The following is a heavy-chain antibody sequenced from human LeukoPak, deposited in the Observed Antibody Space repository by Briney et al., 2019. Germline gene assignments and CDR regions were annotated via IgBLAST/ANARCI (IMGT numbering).Heavy chain of an antibody. CDR2: ISSNGGST. V-gene: IGHV3-64D*06. CDR3: VKGMGLYDYYAMDV. CDR1: GFTFSSYA. J-gene: IGHJ6*02. Sequence: GGSLRLSCSVSGFTFSSYAMHWVRQAPGKGLEYVSPISSNGGSTYYADSVKGRFTISRDNSKNTLYLQMSSLRAEDTAVYYCVKGMGLYDYYAMDVWGQGTTVTVSS. D-gene: IGHD4/OR15-4a*01.